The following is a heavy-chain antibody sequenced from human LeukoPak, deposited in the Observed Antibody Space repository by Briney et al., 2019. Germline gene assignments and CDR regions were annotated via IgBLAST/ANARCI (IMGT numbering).Heavy chain of an antibody. V-gene: IGHV3-23*01. J-gene: IGHJ4*02. CDR1: GFSFSSYA. D-gene: IGHD2-21*01. CDR3: AKFLPTHIVVANYYFDY. Sequence: PGGSLRLSCAASGFSFSSYAMSSVRQAPAKGLEWVSATSGSGGSTYYADSVKGRFTISRDNSKTTLYLQMNSLRAEDTAVYYCAKFLPTHIVVANYYFDYWGQGTLVTVSS. CDR2: TSGSGGST.